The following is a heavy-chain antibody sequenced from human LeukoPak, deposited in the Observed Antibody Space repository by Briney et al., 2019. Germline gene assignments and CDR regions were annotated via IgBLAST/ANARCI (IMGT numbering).Heavy chain of an antibody. CDR2: INTDRSST. V-gene: IGHV3-74*01. CDR3: ARDPQGSYSYYYYYMDV. D-gene: IGHD2-15*01. J-gene: IGHJ6*03. Sequence: PGGSLRLSCAASGFTFSSYWMRWVRQAPGKGLVWVSRINTDRSSTSYADSVKGRFTISRDNAKNTLYLQMNSLRAEDTAVYYCARDPQGSYSYYYYYMDVWGKGTTVTVSS. CDR1: GFTFSSYW.